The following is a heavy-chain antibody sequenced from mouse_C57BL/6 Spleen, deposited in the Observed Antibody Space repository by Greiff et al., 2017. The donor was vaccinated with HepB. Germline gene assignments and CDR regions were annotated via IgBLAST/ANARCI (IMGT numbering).Heavy chain of an antibody. D-gene: IGHD2-4*01. CDR2: INPSNGGT. CDR3: AREENDDYDPYYFDY. J-gene: IGHJ2*01. V-gene: IGHV1-53*01. Sequence: VQLQQPGTELVKPGASVKLSCKASGYTFTSYWMHWVKQRPGQGLEWIGNINPSNGGTNYNEKFKSKATLTVDKSSSTAYMQRSSLTSEDSAVYYCAREENDDYDPYYFDYWGQGTTLTVSS. CDR1: GYTFTSYW.